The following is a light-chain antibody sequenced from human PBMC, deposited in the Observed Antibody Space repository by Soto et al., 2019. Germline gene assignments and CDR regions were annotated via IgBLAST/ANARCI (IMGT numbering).Light chain of an antibody. CDR1: SSNIGAGYD. CDR2: GNS. Sequence: QSVLTQPPSVSGAPGQRLTISCTGSSSNIGAGYDVHWYQQLPGTAPKLLIYGNSNRPSGVPDRFSGSKSGTSASLAITGLQAEDDADYYCQSYDSSLSGHVVFGGGTQLTVL. V-gene: IGLV1-40*01. CDR3: QSYDSSLSGHVV. J-gene: IGLJ2*01.